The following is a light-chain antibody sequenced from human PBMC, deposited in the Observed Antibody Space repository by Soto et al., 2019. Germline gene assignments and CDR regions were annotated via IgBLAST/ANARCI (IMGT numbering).Light chain of an antibody. CDR2: WAS. Sequence: DIVMTQSPDSLRVSLGERATITCTSSLNIYFRSNNRNYLAWYQQKSGQPPKLLIYWASTREPGVPDRFSGSVSGTYFTLTIDNVQPDDVAVYYCQQYYTIPLTFGGGTRVDIK. J-gene: IGKJ4*01. CDR1: LNIYFRSNNRNY. V-gene: IGKV4-1*01. CDR3: QQYYTIPLT.